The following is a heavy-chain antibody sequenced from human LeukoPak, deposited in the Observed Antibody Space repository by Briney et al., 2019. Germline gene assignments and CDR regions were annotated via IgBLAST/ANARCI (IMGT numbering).Heavy chain of an antibody. CDR3: AKMLWYSGSYYDY. V-gene: IGHV3-23*01. CDR1: GFTFSSYA. CDR2: ISGSASTT. D-gene: IGHD1-26*01. J-gene: IGHJ4*02. Sequence: PGGSLRLSCAASGFTFSSYAMSWVRQAPGKGLEWVSGISGSASTTYYADSVKGRFTISRDNSKNTLYLQMNSLRAEDTAVYYCAKMLWYSGSYYDYWGQGTLVTVSS.